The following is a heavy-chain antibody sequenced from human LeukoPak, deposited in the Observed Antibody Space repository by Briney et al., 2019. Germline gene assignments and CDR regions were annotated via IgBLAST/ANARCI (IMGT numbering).Heavy chain of an antibody. CDR2: IYYSGST. CDR3: ARLCSGGSCYSSGLVDY. J-gene: IGHJ4*02. CDR1: GGSISSSSYY. Sequence: SETLSLTCTVSGGSISSSSYYWGWIRQPPGKGLEWIGSIYYSGSTYYNPSLKSRVTISVDTSKNQFSLKLSSVTAADTAVYYCARLCSGGSCYSSGLVDYWGQGTLVTVSS. V-gene: IGHV4-39*07. D-gene: IGHD2-15*01.